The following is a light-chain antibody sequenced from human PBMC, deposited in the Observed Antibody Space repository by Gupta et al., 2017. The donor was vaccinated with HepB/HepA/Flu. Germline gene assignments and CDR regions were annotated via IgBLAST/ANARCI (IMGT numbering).Light chain of an antibody. Sequence: ILLTQSPATLSVSPGERATLSCRASQSVSSNLAWYQQKPGQAPRHLIYGASTRATGSPARCSGSGSGTEVTLTISSLQYEDFAVDYCQQYNNWPPFTFGQGTKLEIK. J-gene: IGKJ2*01. CDR1: QSVSSN. V-gene: IGKV3-15*01. CDR3: QQYNNWPPFT. CDR2: GAS.